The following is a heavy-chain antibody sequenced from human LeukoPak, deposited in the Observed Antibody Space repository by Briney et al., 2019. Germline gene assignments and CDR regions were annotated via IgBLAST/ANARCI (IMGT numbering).Heavy chain of an antibody. Sequence: GGSLRLSCAASGFTFSTDVMSWVRQAPGKGLECVSAISGSGGNTYYADSVKGRFTISRDNSKNMLYLQMNSLRAEDTAVYYCAKVSGRIQIWPQPFGDGMDVWGQGTTVTVSS. J-gene: IGHJ6*02. V-gene: IGHV3-23*01. CDR1: GFTFSTDV. CDR2: ISGSGGNT. D-gene: IGHD3-10*01. CDR3: AKVSGRIQIWPQPFGDGMDV.